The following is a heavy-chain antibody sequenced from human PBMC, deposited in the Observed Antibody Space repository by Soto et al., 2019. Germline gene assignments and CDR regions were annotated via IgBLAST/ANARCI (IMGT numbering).Heavy chain of an antibody. V-gene: IGHV1-69*01. D-gene: IGHD5-18*01. CDR3: ARAKREQLWGDYYYGMDV. CDR2: IIPIFGTA. CDR1: GGTFSSYA. J-gene: IGHJ6*02. Sequence: QVPLVQSGAEVKKPGSSVKVSCKASGGTFSSYAISWVRQAPGQGLEWMGGIIPIFGTANYAQKFQGRVTITADESTSTAYMELSSLRSEDTAVYYCARAKREQLWGDYYYGMDVWGQGTTVTVSS.